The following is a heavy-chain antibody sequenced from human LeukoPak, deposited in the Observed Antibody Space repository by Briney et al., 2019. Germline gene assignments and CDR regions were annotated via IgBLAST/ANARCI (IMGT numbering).Heavy chain of an antibody. V-gene: IGHV1-3*03. J-gene: IGHJ6*03. Sequence: ASVKVSCKASGYTFTSYTIHWVRQAPGQSLEWMGWISVGNGDSKCSQEFQGRVTLTRDTSATTAYLEVSSLRPEDMAVYYCARVPGSGSYYYMDVWGKGTTVTISS. CDR2: ISVGNGDS. CDR3: ARVPGSGSYYYMDV. CDR1: GYTFTSYT. D-gene: IGHD3-10*01.